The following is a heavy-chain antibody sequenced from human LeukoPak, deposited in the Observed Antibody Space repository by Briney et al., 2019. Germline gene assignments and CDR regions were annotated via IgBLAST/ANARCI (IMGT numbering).Heavy chain of an antibody. D-gene: IGHD2-2*01. J-gene: IGHJ4*02. Sequence: SETLSLTCSVSGGSLSSHYWSWIRQPPGKGLELIGHIHDTGSTFYNPSLRGRVTISLDTSNTQFSLKLTSMTAADTAVYYCARFSSGCSTSSCYLTYRGQGTLVTVS. CDR2: IHDTGST. CDR1: GGSLSSHY. CDR3: ARFSSGCSTSSCYLTY. V-gene: IGHV4-59*11.